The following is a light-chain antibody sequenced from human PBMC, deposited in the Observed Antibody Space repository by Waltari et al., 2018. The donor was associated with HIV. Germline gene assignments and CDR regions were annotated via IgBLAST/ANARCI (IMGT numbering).Light chain of an antibody. CDR1: SSDIGAYDS. Sequence: QSALTQPPSASGSLGQSVTISCTGSSSDIGAYDSVSWFQQHPRSAPKLLLYAVTRRPQTVSGRFSGSRSGSTAFLTVAGRQPDDEATYFCSSYGDSLRVLFGGGTNVTVL. CDR2: AVT. CDR3: SSYGDSLRVL. V-gene: IGLV2-8*01. J-gene: IGLJ3*02.